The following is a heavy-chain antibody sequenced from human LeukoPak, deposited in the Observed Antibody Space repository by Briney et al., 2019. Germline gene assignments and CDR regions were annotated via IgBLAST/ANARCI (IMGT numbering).Heavy chain of an antibody. CDR2: IYYSGST. CDR3: ARGERLGYCSGGSCYSWFDP. J-gene: IGHJ5*02. CDR1: GYSISSSYY. Sequence: PSETLSLTCTVSGYSISSSYYWGWIRQPPGKGLEWIGSIYYSGSTYYNPSLKSRVTISVDTSKNQFSLKLSSVTAADTAVYYCARGERLGYCSGGSCYSWFDPWGQGTLVTVSS. D-gene: IGHD2-15*01. V-gene: IGHV4-38-2*02.